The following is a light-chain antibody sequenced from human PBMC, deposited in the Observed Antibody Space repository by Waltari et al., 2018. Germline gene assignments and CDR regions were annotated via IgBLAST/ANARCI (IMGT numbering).Light chain of an antibody. Sequence: QSALTQPRPGSGAPGQSVTISCAATSSAGAVCNYVSWYQQHPGKATKLMIYDVSKRPSGVPDRFSGSKSGNTASLTISGLQAEDESDYYCCSYAGSYTWVFGGGTKLTVL. CDR3: CSYAGSYTWV. CDR2: DVS. V-gene: IGLV2-11*02. J-gene: IGLJ3*02. CDR1: SSAGAVCNY.